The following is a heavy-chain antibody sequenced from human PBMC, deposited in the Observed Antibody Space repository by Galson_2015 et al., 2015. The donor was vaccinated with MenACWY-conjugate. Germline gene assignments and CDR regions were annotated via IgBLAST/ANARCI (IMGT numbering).Heavy chain of an antibody. D-gene: IGHD4-17*01. J-gene: IGHJ2*01. V-gene: IGHV3-23*01. CDR3: AKQPSTVTTESSWHWYFDL. CDR2: ISGSGRTT. CDR1: GFTFSTYA. Sequence: SLRLSCAASGFTFSTYAMSWVRQAPGKGLEWVSSISGSGRTTYYADSVKGRFTIPRDNSKNTLYLQMNSLRAEDTAVYYCAKQPSTVTTESSWHWYFDLWGRGTLVTVSS.